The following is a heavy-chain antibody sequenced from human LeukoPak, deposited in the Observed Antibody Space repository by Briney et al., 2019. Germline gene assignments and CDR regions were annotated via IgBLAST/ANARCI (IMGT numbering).Heavy chain of an antibody. D-gene: IGHD2-21*02. CDR2: INPSGGST. CDR1: GGTFSSYA. CDR3: ARKGVVTAFDY. Sequence: ASVKVSCKASGGTFSSYAISWVRQAPGQGLEWMGIINPSGGSTSYAQKFQGRVTMTRDTSTSTVYMELSSLRSEDTAVYYCARKGVVTAFDYWGQGTLVTVSS. V-gene: IGHV1-46*01. J-gene: IGHJ4*02.